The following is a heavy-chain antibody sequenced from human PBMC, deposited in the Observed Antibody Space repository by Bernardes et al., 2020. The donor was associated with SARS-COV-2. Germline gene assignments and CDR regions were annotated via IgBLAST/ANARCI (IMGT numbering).Heavy chain of an antibody. CDR2: IYTRGST. J-gene: IGHJ5*02. V-gene: IGHV4-61*02. D-gene: IGHD3-10*01. CDR1: GDSINSNLVY. CDR3: ARNGGEAPIDL. Sequence: SEPLSLTCTVSGDSINSNLVYWSWILQPAGKGLEWIGRIYTRGSTNYNPFLKSRVTISIDTSQNQFSLRLSSVTAADTAVYYCARNGGEAPIDLWGLGTLVTVSS.